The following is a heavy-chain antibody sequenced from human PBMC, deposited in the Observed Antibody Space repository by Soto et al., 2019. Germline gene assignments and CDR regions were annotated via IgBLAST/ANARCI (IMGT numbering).Heavy chain of an antibody. V-gene: IGHV1-3*01. CDR3: ARGARLSSSWPRVFWD. D-gene: IGHD6-13*01. Sequence: GASVKVSCKASGYTFTSYAMHWVRQAPGQRLEWMGWINAGNGNTKYSQKFQGRVTITRDTSASTAYMELSSLRSEDTAVYYCARGARLSSSWPRVFWDWGQGTRVTVSS. CDR2: INAGNGNT. J-gene: IGHJ4*02. CDR1: GYTFTSYA.